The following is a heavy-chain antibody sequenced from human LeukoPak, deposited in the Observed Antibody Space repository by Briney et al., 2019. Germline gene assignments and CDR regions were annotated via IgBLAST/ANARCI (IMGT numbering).Heavy chain of an antibody. J-gene: IGHJ5*02. CDR2: IYYSGST. CDR3: ARGGSGYDFGWFDP. V-gene: IGHV4-30-4*01. Sequence: PSETLSLTCTVSGGSISSGDYYWSWIRQPPGKGLEWIGYIYYSGSTYYSPSLKSRVTISVDTSKNQFSLKLSSVTAADTAVYYCARGGSGYDFGWFDPWGQGTLVTVSS. D-gene: IGHD5-12*01. CDR1: GGSISSGDYY.